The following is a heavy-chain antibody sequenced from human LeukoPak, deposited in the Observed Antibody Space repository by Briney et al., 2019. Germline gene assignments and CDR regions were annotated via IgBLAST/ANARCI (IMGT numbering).Heavy chain of an antibody. CDR1: GGSISSSSYY. J-gene: IGHJ2*01. CDR3: AGRPKKNCSGGSCYRYWYFDL. V-gene: IGHV4-39*07. Sequence: SETLSLTCTVSGGSISSSSYYWGWIRQPPGKGLEWIGSIYYSGSTYYNPSLKSRVTISVDTSKNQFSLKLSSVTAADTAVYYCAGRPKKNCSGGSCYRYWYFDLWGRGTLVTVSS. D-gene: IGHD2-15*01. CDR2: IYYSGST.